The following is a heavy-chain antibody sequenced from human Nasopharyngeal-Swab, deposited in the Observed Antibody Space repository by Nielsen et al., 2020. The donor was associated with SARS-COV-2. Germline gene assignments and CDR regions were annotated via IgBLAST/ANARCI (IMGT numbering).Heavy chain of an antibody. CDR2: ISYDGSNK. CDR3: ARDGIVGATTGIDY. CDR1: GFTFSDYY. D-gene: IGHD1-26*01. J-gene: IGHJ4*02. V-gene: IGHV3-30*03. Sequence: GESLKISCAASGFTFSDYYMSWIRQAPGKGLEWVAVISYDGSNKYYADSVKGRFTISRDNSKNTLYLQMNSLRAEDTAVYYCARDGIVGATTGIDYWGQGTLVTVSS.